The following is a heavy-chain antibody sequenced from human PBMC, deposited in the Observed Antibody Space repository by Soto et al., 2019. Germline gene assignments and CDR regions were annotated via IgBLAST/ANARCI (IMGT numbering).Heavy chain of an antibody. Sequence: PGGSLRLSCAASGFTFSSYGMHWVRQAPGKGLEWVAVISYDGSNKYYADYVKGRFTISRDNSKNTLYLQMNSLRAEDTAVYYCAMGGGYYYDSSGSLSIDYWGQGTLVTVSS. D-gene: IGHD3-22*01. J-gene: IGHJ4*02. CDR3: AMGGGYYYDSSGSLSIDY. CDR2: ISYDGSNK. CDR1: GFTFSSYG. V-gene: IGHV3-30*03.